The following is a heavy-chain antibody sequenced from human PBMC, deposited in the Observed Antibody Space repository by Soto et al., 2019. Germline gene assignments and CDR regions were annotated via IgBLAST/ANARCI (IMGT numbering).Heavy chain of an antibody. V-gene: IGHV1-69*04. J-gene: IGHJ5*02. CDR1: GGTFSSYT. D-gene: IGHD3-22*01. CDR2: IIPILGIA. CDR3: AREATMIVVAPMGFDP. Sequence: GASVKVSCKASGGTFSSYTISWVRQAPGQGLEWMGRIIPILGIANYAQKFQGRVTITADKSTSTAYMELSSLRSEDTAVYYCAREATMIVVAPMGFDPWGQGTLVTVSS.